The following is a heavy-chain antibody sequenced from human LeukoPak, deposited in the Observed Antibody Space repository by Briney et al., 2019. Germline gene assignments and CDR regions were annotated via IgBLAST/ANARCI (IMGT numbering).Heavy chain of an antibody. Sequence: GESLKISCKGSGYSFTSYWIGWVRQMPGKGLEWMGIIYPDDSDTRYSPSFQGQVTISADKSISTAYLQWSSLKASDTATYYCARSISGGVRFDYGMDVWGQGTTVTVSS. CDR1: GYSFTSYW. J-gene: IGHJ6*02. CDR3: ARSISGGVRFDYGMDV. V-gene: IGHV5-51*01. D-gene: IGHD7-27*01. CDR2: IYPDDSDT.